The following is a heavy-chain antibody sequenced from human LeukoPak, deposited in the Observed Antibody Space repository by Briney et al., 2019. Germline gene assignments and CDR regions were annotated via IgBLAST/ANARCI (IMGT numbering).Heavy chain of an antibody. V-gene: IGHV3-23*01. Sequence: GGSLRLSCATSGFIFSTYALSWVRQAPGKGLEWASSISGSGGSTYHADSVKGRFTISRDSSKNTLYLQMNSLRAEDTAIYYCARVIRAAPGKGYFDYWGQGALVTVSS. CDR3: ARVIRAAPGKGYFDY. J-gene: IGHJ4*02. CDR1: GFIFSTYA. D-gene: IGHD6-13*01. CDR2: ISGSGGST.